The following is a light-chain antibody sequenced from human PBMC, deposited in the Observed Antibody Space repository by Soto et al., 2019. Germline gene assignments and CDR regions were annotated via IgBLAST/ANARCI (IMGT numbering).Light chain of an antibody. CDR3: QVWDTTNPVI. CDR1: SLGSKS. CDR2: DDG. J-gene: IGLJ2*01. V-gene: IGLV3-21*02. Sequence: SYELTQPPLVSVAPGQTASISCEGNSLGSKSVHWYQQRPGQAPVLVVYDDGDRTTGIPERFSGSKSGNTATLTTSRVEAGDEADYYCQVWDTTNPVIFGGGTQLTVL.